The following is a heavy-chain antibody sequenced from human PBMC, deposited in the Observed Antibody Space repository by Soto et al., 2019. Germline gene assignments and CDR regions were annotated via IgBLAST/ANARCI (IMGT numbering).Heavy chain of an antibody. J-gene: IGHJ6*02. V-gene: IGHV1-69*13. CDR3: ARAPLRYFDWLTGPYGIDV. Sequence: SVKVSCKASGGTFSSYAISWVRQAPGQGLEWMGGIIPIFGTANYAQKFQGRVTITADESTSTAYMELSSLRSEDTAVYYCARAPLRYFDWLTGPYGIDVWAQGNTVPV. CDR1: GGTFSSYA. D-gene: IGHD3-9*01. CDR2: IIPIFGTA.